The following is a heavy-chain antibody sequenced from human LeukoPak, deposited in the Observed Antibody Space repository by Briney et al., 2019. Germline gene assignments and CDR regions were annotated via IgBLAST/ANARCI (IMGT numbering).Heavy chain of an antibody. CDR3: ARVEYCSGGSCLNFDY. V-gene: IGHV3-23*01. J-gene: IGHJ4*02. D-gene: IGHD2-15*01. CDR2: ISGSGGST. CDR1: GFTFSSYG. Sequence: GGSLRLSCAASGFTFSSYGMSWVRQAPGKGLEWVSAISGSGGSTYYADSVKGRFTISRDNSKNTLYLQMNSLRAEDTAVYYCARVEYCSGGSCLNFDYWGQGTLVTVSS.